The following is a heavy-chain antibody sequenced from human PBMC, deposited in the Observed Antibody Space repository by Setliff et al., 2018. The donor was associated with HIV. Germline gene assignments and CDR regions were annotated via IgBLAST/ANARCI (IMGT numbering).Heavy chain of an antibody. V-gene: IGHV4-61*09. J-gene: IGHJ4*02. Sequence: SETLSLTCTVSGGSISSGSYYWSWIRQPAGKGLEWIGHIYTNENTNYNPSLKSRLTISLDTSKNQFSLQVTSVTAADTAVYYCARDPYCPNTCYEDFTFDSWGQGTLVTVSS. D-gene: IGHD2-8*01. CDR1: GGSISSGSYY. CDR3: ARDPYCPNTCYEDFTFDS. CDR2: IYTNENT.